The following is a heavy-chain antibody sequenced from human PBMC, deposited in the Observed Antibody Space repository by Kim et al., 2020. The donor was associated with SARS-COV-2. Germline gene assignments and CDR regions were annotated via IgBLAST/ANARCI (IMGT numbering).Heavy chain of an antibody. J-gene: IGHJ6*02. Sequence: KSRADSVIGRITYYRHNSKNALYLQMNSLRAEDTAVYYCARDRLGEYGMDVWGQGTTVTVSS. V-gene: IGHV3-30*07. D-gene: IGHD3-16*01. CDR3: ARDRLGEYGMDV. CDR2: K.